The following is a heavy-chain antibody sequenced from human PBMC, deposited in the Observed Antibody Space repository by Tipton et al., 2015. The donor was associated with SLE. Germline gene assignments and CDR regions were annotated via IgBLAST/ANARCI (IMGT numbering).Heavy chain of an antibody. CDR1: GYTFTGYY. CDR3: ARSEGYCSGGSCSYYFDY. J-gene: IGHJ4*02. Sequence: QSGPEVKKPGASVKVSCKASGYTFTGYYMHWVRQAPGQGLEWMGRINPNSGGTNYAQKFQGRVTMTRDTSISTAYMELSRLRSDDTAVYYCARSEGYCSGGSCSYYFDYWGQGTLVTVSS. CDR2: INPNSGGT. D-gene: IGHD2-15*01. V-gene: IGHV1-2*06.